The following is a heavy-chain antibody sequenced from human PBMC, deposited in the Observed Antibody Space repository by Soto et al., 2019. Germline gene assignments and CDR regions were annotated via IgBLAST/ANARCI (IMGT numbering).Heavy chain of an antibody. CDR1: GYTFTSYY. CDR3: ARAQAYCGGDCYSPRLAGDE. CDR2: INPSGGST. J-gene: IGHJ4*02. V-gene: IGHV1-46*01. Sequence: AAVKVSCKSSGYTFTSYYMHWVRQAPGQGLEWMGIINPSGGSTSYAQKFQGRVTMTRDTSTSTVYMELSSLRSEDTAVYYCARAQAYCGGDCYSPRLAGDEWGEGPLVTVSS. D-gene: IGHD2-21*02.